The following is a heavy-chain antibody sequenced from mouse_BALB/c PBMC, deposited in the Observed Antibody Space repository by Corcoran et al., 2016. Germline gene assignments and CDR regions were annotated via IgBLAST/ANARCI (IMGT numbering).Heavy chain of an antibody. V-gene: IGHV4-1*02. CDR3: ARRGYINHWYFDV. D-gene: IGHD1-1*01. CDR2: IYPDSSTI. J-gene: IGHJ1*01. Sequence: EVKLLESGGGLVQPGGSLQLSCAASGFDFSRYWMPWVRQAPGNGLEWIGEIYPDSSTINFATSLKDKFINSRDNTKNTLYLQMSQVRSEDTVLYYCARRGYINHWYFDVWGAGTTVTVSS. CDR1: GFDFSRYW.